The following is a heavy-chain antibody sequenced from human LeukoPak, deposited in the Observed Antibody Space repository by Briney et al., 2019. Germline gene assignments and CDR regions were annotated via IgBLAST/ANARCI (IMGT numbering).Heavy chain of an antibody. CDR2: ISAYNGNT. D-gene: IGHD2-2*01. Sequence: ASVKVACKASGYTFTSYGISWVRQAPGQGLEWMGWISAYNGNTNYAQKLQGRVTMTTDTSTSTAYMELRSLRSDDTAVYYCARDCSSTSCQEGYYYYYVMDVWGQGTTVTVSS. CDR1: GYTFTSYG. CDR3: ARDCSSTSCQEGYYYYYVMDV. V-gene: IGHV1-18*01. J-gene: IGHJ6*02.